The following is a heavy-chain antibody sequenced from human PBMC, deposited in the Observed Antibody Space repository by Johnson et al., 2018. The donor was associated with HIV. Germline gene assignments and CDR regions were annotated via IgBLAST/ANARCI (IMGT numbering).Heavy chain of an antibody. CDR2: IKQDGNEK. D-gene: IGHD3-10*01. Sequence: VQLVESGGGLVQPGGSLRLSCAASGFTFSSYWMSWVRQAPVKGLEWVANIKQDGNEKYYVDSVKGRFTISRDNAKNSLYLQMNSLRAEDTAVYYCASRLWFGDVSAFDIWGQGTMVTVSS. J-gene: IGHJ3*02. CDR3: ASRLWFGDVSAFDI. CDR1: GFTFSSYW. V-gene: IGHV3-7*01.